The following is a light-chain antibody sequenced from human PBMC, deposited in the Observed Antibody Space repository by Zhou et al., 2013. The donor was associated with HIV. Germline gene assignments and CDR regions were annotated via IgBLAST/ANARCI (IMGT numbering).Light chain of an antibody. CDR2: DSS. CDR1: QSVSYY. Sequence: EFVLTQSPATLSLSPGERATLSCRASQSVSYYLAWYQQKPGQAPRLLIYDSSNRVTGVPARFSGSGSGTDFTLTIRRLEPEDFAVYFCQQYGDSPPTFGGGTKVEIK. CDR3: QQYGDSPPT. V-gene: IGKV3-11*01. J-gene: IGKJ4*01.